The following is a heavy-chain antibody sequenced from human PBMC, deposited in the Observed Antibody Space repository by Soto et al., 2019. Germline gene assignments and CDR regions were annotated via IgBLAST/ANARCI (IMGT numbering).Heavy chain of an antibody. Sequence: SSETLPLTCALYGGPLYGYYWSWIRQPPGRGLEWIGEINQSGSADYKSSLRSRVTIPVDTSKHQCSLRLNPVTAADTAVYFCARRPYYDNTPHYPNYFVPWCHGTMMTIYS. CDR2: INQSGSA. D-gene: IGHD3-22*01. CDR1: GGPLYGYY. J-gene: IGHJ5*02. V-gene: IGHV4-34*01. CDR3: ARRPYYDNTPHYPNYFVP.